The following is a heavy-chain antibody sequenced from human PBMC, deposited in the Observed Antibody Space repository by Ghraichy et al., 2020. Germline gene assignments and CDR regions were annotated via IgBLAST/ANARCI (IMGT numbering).Heavy chain of an antibody. J-gene: IGHJ3*02. CDR2: IYYSGST. D-gene: IGHD6-6*01. CDR3: ARNQRVSSSRAFDI. V-gene: IGHV4-39*01. Sequence: SETLSLTCTVSGGSISSSSYYWGWIRQPPGKGLEWIGSIYYSGSTYYNPSLKSRVTISVDTSKNQFSLKLSSVTAADTAVYYCARNQRVSSSRAFDIWGQGTMVTVSS. CDR1: GGSISSSSYY.